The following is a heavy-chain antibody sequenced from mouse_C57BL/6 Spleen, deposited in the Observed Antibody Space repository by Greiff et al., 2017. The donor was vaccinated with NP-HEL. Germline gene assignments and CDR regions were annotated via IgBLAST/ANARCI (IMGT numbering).Heavy chain of an antibody. CDR3: ARGYYGYFDV. CDR2: INPGSGGT. Sequence: LVESGAELVRPGTSVKVSCKASGYAFTNYLIEWVKQRPGQGLEWIGVINPGSGGTNYNEKFKGKATLTADKSSSTAYMQLSSLTSEDSAVYFSARGYYGYFDVWGTGTTVTISS. CDR1: GYAFTNYL. J-gene: IGHJ1*03. D-gene: IGHD1-2*01. V-gene: IGHV1-54*01.